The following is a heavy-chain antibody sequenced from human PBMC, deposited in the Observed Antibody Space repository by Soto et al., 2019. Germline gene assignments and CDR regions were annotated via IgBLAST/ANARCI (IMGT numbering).Heavy chain of an antibody. CDR1: GFTFSSYG. CDR3: AKDRVFDYYGSGRSTRVFDY. Sequence: QVQLVESGGGVVQPGRSLRLSCAASGFTFSSYGMHWVRQAPGKGLEWVAVISGDGSNKYYADSVKGRFTISRDNSKNTMYLQMTSLRAEDTAVYYCAKDRVFDYYGSGRSTRVFDYWGQGTLVTVSS. CDR2: ISGDGSNK. V-gene: IGHV3-30*18. D-gene: IGHD3-10*01. J-gene: IGHJ4*02.